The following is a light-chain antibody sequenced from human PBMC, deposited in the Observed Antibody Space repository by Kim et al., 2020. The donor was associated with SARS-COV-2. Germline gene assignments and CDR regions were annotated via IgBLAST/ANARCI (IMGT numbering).Light chain of an antibody. CDR3: QSRDSGGRVM. V-gene: IGLV3-19*01. CDR1: SLRSYF. J-gene: IGLJ3*02. CDR2: GRN. Sequence: SSELTQDPVVSVALGQTVRITCQGDSLRSYFATWYQQKPGQAPVLVIYGRNNRPSGIPERFSGSASGDTASLTITGTQAEDEADFYCQSRDSGGRVMFGGGTKVTVL.